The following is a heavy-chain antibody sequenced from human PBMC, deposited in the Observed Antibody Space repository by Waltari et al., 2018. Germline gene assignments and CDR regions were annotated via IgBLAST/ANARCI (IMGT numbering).Heavy chain of an antibody. CDR2: IYYSGST. CDR1: GGSISSYY. CDR3: AREDYYGSGSYSRRYYYYYMDV. D-gene: IGHD3-10*01. Sequence: QVQLQESGPGLVKPSETLSLTCTVSGGSISSYYWSWIRQPPGKGLEWIGYIYYSGSTNYNPPLKSRVTISVDTSKNQCSLKRSSVTAADTAVYYCAREDYYGSGSYSRRYYYYYMDVWGKGTTVTVSS. V-gene: IGHV4-59*01. J-gene: IGHJ6*03.